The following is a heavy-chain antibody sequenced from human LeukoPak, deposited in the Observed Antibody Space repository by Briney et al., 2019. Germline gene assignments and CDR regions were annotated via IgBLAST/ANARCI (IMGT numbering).Heavy chain of an antibody. CDR3: ARGAYYYNSSGYSDLDY. V-gene: IGHV3-33*08. CDR2: IWYDGSKK. Sequence: GGALRLSCAAPGFTFSSYGMHWVRQAPGKGLEWVAVIWYDGSKKYYADSVKGRFTISRDNSKNTLYLQMNSLRAEDTAVYYCARGAYYYNSSGYSDLDYWGQGTLVTVSS. CDR1: GFTFSSYG. D-gene: IGHD3-22*01. J-gene: IGHJ4*02.